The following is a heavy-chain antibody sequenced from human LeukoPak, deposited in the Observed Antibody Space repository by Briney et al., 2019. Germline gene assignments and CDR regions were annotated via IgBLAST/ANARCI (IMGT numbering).Heavy chain of an antibody. J-gene: IGHJ4*02. CDR3: ARDEYSSGWNQDY. V-gene: IGHV3-53*01. D-gene: IGHD6-19*01. CDR1: GFTLSRNY. Sequence: PGGSLRLSCAASGFTLSRNYMSWVRQAPGKGLEWVSVIYSGGSTYYADSVKGRFTISRNNSTNTLYLQMNSLTAEDTAVYYCARDEYSSGWNQDYWGQGTLVTVSS. CDR2: IYSGGST.